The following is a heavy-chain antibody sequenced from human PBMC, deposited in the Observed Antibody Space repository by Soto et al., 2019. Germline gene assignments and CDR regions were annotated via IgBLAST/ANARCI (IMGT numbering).Heavy chain of an antibody. Sequence: LRLSCAASGFTFSSYSMNWVRQAPGKGLEWVSYISSSSSTIYYADSVKGRFTISRDSAKNSLYLQMDSLRAEDTAVYYCARGYSNYPLDYGMDVWGQGTTVTVSS. J-gene: IGHJ6*02. D-gene: IGHD4-4*01. CDR3: ARGYSNYPLDYGMDV. CDR2: ISSSSSTI. CDR1: GFTFSSYS. V-gene: IGHV3-48*01.